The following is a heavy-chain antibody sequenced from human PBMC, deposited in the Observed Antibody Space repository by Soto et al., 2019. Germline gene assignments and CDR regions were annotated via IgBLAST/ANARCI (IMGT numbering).Heavy chain of an antibody. CDR1: GYTCTSYG. CDR3: ARDDCRSGRCYLSAFDI. D-gene: IGHD2-15*01. V-gene: IGHV1-18*01. Sequence: ASVKVSCKASGYTCTSYGFSWVRQAPGQGLEWMGWISTYNGNTNYAQKFQGRVTMTTDTSTSTAYMELRSLRSDDSAVYYCARDDCRSGRCYLSAFDIWG. J-gene: IGHJ3*02. CDR2: ISTYNGNT.